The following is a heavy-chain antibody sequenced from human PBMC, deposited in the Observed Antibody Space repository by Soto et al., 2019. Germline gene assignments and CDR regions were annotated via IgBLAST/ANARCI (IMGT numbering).Heavy chain of an antibody. Sequence: ASETLSLTCTVSGGSISSYYWSWIRQPPGKGLEWIGYIYYSGSTNYNPSLKSRVTISVDTSKNQFSLKLSSVTAADTAVYYCARGPAITIFGVVTQAFDYWGQGTLVTVSS. V-gene: IGHV4-59*01. CDR2: IYYSGST. CDR1: GGSISSYY. J-gene: IGHJ4*02. CDR3: ARGPAITIFGVVTQAFDY. D-gene: IGHD3-3*01.